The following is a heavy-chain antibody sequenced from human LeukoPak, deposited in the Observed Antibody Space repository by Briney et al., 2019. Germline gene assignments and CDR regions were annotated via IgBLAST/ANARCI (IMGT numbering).Heavy chain of an antibody. V-gene: IGHV3-23*01. J-gene: IGHJ4*02. CDR3: AKGSYYASSGSFYFDY. Sequence: PGGSLRLSCAASGFTFSSYAMSWVRQAPGKGLEWVSGISGSGDNTYYADSVKGRFTISRDNSKNTLYVQVNSLRTEDTAAYYCAKGSYYASSGSFYFDYWGQGTLVTVSS. D-gene: IGHD3-22*01. CDR2: ISGSGDNT. CDR1: GFTFSSYA.